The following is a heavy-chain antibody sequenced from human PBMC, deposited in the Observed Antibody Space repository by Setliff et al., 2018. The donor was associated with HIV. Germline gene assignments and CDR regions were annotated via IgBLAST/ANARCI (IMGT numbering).Heavy chain of an antibody. CDR1: GYSFTSYW. V-gene: IGHV5-10-1*01. CDR2: IDPSDSYT. J-gene: IGHJ6*03. Sequence: PGESLKISCKGSGYSFTSYWISWVRQMPGKGLEWMGRIDPSDSYTNYSPSFQGHVTISADKSTSTAYLQWSSLKASDTAMYYCATTRGYCSGGSCYSPPHMDVWGKGTKVTVSS. CDR3: ATTRGYCSGGSCYSPPHMDV. D-gene: IGHD2-15*01.